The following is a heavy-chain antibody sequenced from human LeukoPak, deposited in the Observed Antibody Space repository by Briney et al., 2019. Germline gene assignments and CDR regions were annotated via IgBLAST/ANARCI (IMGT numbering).Heavy chain of an antibody. CDR3: ASQGDIAARSIRPYYYYMDV. V-gene: IGHV1-46*01. D-gene: IGHD6-6*01. J-gene: IGHJ6*03. CDR1: GYTFTSYG. Sequence: ASVKVSCKASGYTFTSYGISWVRQAPGQGLEWMGIINPSGGSTSYAQKFQGRVTMTRDMSTSTVYMELSSLRSEDTAVYYCASQGDIAARSIRPYYYYMDVWGKGTTVTVSS. CDR2: INPSGGST.